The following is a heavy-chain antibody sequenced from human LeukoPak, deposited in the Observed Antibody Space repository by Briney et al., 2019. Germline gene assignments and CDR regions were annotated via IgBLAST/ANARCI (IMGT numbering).Heavy chain of an antibody. J-gene: IGHJ4*02. CDR2: IRYDGSNK. V-gene: IGHV3-30*02. CDR1: GFTFSSYG. Sequence: GGSLRLSCAASGFTFSSYGMHWVRQAPGKGLEWVAFIRYDGSNKYYADSVKGRFTISRDNSKNTLYLQMNSLRAEDTAVYYCARDQVVPAATDFFDYWGQGTLVTVSS. D-gene: IGHD2-2*01. CDR3: ARDQVVPAATDFFDY.